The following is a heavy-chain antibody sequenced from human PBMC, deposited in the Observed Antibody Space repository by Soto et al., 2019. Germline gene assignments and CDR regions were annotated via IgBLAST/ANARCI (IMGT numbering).Heavy chain of an antibody. CDR3: ARELYDILTGRANDAFDI. CDR1: GGSISSYY. Sequence: SETLSLTCTVSGGSISSYYWSWIRQPPGKGLEWIGYIYYSGSTNYNPSLKSRVTISVDTSKNQFSLKLSSVTAADTAVYYCARELYDILTGRANDAFDIWGQGTMVPSPQ. J-gene: IGHJ3*02. D-gene: IGHD3-9*01. CDR2: IYYSGST. V-gene: IGHV4-59*01.